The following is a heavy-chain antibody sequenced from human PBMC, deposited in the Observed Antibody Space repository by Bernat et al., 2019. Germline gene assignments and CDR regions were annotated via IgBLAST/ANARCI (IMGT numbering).Heavy chain of an antibody. CDR1: GFIFSNYN. J-gene: IGHJ6*02. Sequence: EVQLVESGGGLVKPGGSLRLSCAASGFIFSNYNVNWVRQAPGKGLEWVSSINGSSSFIYYADSVKGRFTISRGNAKNSLFLQMNSLRVEDTAVYYCARDLEGGMDVWGQGTTVTVSS. CDR2: INGSSSFI. V-gene: IGHV3-21*01. CDR3: ARDLEGGMDV.